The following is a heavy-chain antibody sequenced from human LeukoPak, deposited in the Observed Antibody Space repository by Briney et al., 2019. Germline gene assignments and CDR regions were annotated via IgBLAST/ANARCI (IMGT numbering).Heavy chain of an antibody. J-gene: IGHJ3*02. Sequence: GGSLRLSCAASGFTFSSYAMHWVRQAPGKGLEWVAVISYDGSNKYYADSVKGRFTISRDNSKNTLYLQMNSLRAEDTAVYYCARGGGAAYCGGDCYSTDAFDIWGQGTMVTVSS. CDR3: ARGGGAAYCGGDCYSTDAFDI. CDR1: GFTFSSYA. CDR2: ISYDGSNK. V-gene: IGHV3-30-3*01. D-gene: IGHD2-21*01.